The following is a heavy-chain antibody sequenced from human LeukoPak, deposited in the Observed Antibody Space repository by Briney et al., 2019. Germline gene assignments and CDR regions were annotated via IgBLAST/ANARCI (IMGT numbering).Heavy chain of an antibody. J-gene: IGHJ4*02. D-gene: IGHD2-15*01. CDR3: ARVGRGYCSGGSCYLPGYFDY. CDR1: GGSISSGDYY. CDR2: IYYSGST. V-gene: IGHV4-30-4*08. Sequence: PSQTLSLTCTVSGGSISSGDYYWSWICQPPGKGLEWIGYIYYSGSTYYNPSLKSRVTISVDTSKNQFSLKLSSVTAADTAVYYCARVGRGYCSGGSCYLPGYFDYWGQGTLVTVSS.